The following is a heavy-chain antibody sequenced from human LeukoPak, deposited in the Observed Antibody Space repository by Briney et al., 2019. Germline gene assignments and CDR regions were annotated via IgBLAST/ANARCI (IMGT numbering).Heavy chain of an antibody. J-gene: IGHJ5*02. D-gene: IGHD3-22*01. CDR2: INPNSGGT. V-gene: IGHV1-2*02. CDR3: ARRYYDSSGHYYDWFDP. Sequence: ASVKVSCKASGYTFTGYYMHWVRQAPGQGLEWMGWINPNSGGTNYAQKFQGRVTMTRDTSISTAYMELSRLRSDDTAVYYCARRYYDSSGHYYDWFDPWGQGTLVTVSS. CDR1: GYTFTGYY.